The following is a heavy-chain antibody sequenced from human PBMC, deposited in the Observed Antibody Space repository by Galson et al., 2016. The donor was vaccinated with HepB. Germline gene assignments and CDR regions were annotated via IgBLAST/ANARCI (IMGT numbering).Heavy chain of an antibody. CDR3: ARERTKLEFDP. J-gene: IGHJ5*02. V-gene: IGHV3-23*01. CDR1: GFTFSSYA. CDR2: IGGSGGST. D-gene: IGHD1-1*01. Sequence: SLRLSCAASGFTFSSYAMTWVRQAPGKGLEWVSAIGGSGGSTYYADSVKGRFTIFRDNSKNTLYLQMKSLRAEDTAIYYCARERTKLEFDPWGQGTLVTVSS.